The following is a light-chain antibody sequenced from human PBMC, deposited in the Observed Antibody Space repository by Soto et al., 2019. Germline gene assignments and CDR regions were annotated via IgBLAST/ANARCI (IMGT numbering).Light chain of an antibody. CDR2: STS. J-gene: IGLJ2*01. CDR3: LLYYGGAQLV. V-gene: IGLV7-43*01. CDR1: LGPVTSGYY. Sequence: QAVVTQNPPLLLSPGGKSILTLAPGLGPVTSGYYPNWFQQKPGQAPRALIYSTSNKHSWTPARFSGSLLGGKAALTLSGVQPEDEAEYYCLLYYGGAQLVFGGGTKLTVL.